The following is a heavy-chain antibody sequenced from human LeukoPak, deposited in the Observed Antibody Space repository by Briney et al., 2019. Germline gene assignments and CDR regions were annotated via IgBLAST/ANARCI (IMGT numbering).Heavy chain of an antibody. J-gene: IGHJ4*02. D-gene: IGHD1-26*01. CDR1: GGSISSGGYS. V-gene: IGHV4-61*08. CDR2: IYYSGST. CDR3: ARDIVGAYLDY. Sequence: SETLSLTCAVSGGSISSGGYSWSWIRQPPGKGLEWIGYIYYSGSTNYNPSLKSRVTISVDTSKNQFSLKLSSVTAADTAVYYCARDIVGAYLDYWGQGTLVTVSS.